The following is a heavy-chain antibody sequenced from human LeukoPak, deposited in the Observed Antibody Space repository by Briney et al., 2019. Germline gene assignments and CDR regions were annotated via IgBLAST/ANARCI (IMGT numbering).Heavy chain of an antibody. J-gene: IGHJ5*02. CDR1: GFTFSSYS. CDR3: ARSRLRCSGGSCYGNWFDP. D-gene: IGHD2-15*01. Sequence: GGSLRLYCAASGFTFSSYSMNWVRQAPGKGLEWVSSISSSSSYIYYADSVRGRFPIPRDNAKNSLYLQMNSLRAEETAVYYCARSRLRCSGGSCYGNWFDPWGQGTLVTVYS. CDR2: ISSSSSYI. V-gene: IGHV3-21*01.